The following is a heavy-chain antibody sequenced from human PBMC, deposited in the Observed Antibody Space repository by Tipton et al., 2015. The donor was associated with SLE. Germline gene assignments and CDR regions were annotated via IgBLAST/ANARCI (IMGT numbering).Heavy chain of an antibody. J-gene: IGHJ4*02. CDR2: ISGSGGST. Sequence: SLRLSCAASGFTFGSYAMSWVRQAPGKGLEWVSAISGSGGSTDYADSVKGRFTISRDNSKNTLYLQMNSLRAEDTAVYYCAKVRYYYDSSGRFNYWGQGTLVTVSS. D-gene: IGHD3-22*01. V-gene: IGHV3-23*01. CDR3: AKVRYYYDSSGRFNY. CDR1: GFTFGSYA.